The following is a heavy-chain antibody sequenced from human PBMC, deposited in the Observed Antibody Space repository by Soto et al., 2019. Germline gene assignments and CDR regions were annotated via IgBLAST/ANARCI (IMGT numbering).Heavy chain of an antibody. V-gene: IGHV1-3*05. CDR1: GYTFTSYA. CDR3: AGSIVVVTARDY. D-gene: IGHD2-21*02. Sequence: QVQLVQSGAEEKKPGASVKVSCKASGYTFTSYAMHWVRQAPGQRLEWMGWINAGNGNTKYSQKFQGRVTITRDTAASTAYTELSSLRSEDTAVYYCAGSIVVVTARDYWGQGTLVTVSS. J-gene: IGHJ4*02. CDR2: INAGNGNT.